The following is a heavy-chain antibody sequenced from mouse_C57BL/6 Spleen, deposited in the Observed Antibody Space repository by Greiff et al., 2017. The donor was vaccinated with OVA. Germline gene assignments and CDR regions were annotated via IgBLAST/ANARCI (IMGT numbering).Heavy chain of an antibody. CDR2: INPNNGGT. CDR3: ARGTTLLDGD. D-gene: IGHD1-1*01. CDR1: GYTFTDYY. V-gene: IGHV1-26*01. J-gene: IGHJ2*01. Sequence: EVQLQQSGPELVKPGASVKISCKASGYTFTDYYMNWVKQSHGKSLEWIGDINPNNGGTSYNQKFKGKATLTVDKSSSTAYMELRSLTSEDSAVYYCARGTTLLDGDWGQGTTLTVSS.